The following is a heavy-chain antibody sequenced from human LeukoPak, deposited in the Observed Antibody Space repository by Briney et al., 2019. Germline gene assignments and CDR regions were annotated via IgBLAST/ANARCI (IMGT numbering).Heavy chain of an antibody. CDR3: ARGRKDIVVVPAAIFNY. CDR1: GGSFSGYY. V-gene: IGHV4-34*01. CDR2: INHSGST. Sequence: PSETLSLTCAVYGGSFSGYYWSWIRQPPGKGLEWIGEINHSGSTNYNPPLKSRVTISVDTSKNQFSLKLSSVTAADTAVYYCARGRKDIVVVPAAIFNYWGQGTLVTVSS. J-gene: IGHJ4*02. D-gene: IGHD2-2*01.